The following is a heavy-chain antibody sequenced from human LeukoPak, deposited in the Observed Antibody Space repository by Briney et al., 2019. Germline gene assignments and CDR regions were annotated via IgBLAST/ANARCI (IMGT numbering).Heavy chain of an antibody. J-gene: IGHJ4*02. Sequence: SESLSLTCAVYGGSFSGYYWSWIRQPPGKGLEWIGEINHSGSTNYNPSLKSRVTISVDTSKNQFSLKLNSVTAVDTAVYYCARLGNDYGDYHTDYWGQGTLVTVSS. CDR3: ARLGNDYGDYHTDY. CDR1: GGSFSGYY. V-gene: IGHV4-34*01. CDR2: INHSGST. D-gene: IGHD4-17*01.